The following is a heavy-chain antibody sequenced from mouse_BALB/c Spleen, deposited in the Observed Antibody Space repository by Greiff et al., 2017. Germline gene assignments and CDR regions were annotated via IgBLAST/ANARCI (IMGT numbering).Heavy chain of an antibody. D-gene: IGHD2-10*02. CDR1: GYTFSSYW. Sequence: QVQLQQSGAELMKPGASVKISCKATGYTFSSYWIEWVKQRPGHGLEWIGEILPGSGSTNYNEKFKGKATFTADTSSNTAYMELRSLTSEDTAVYYCARLGYGKYWGQGTLVTVSA. V-gene: IGHV1-9*01. J-gene: IGHJ3*01. CDR2: ILPGSGST. CDR3: ARLGYGKY.